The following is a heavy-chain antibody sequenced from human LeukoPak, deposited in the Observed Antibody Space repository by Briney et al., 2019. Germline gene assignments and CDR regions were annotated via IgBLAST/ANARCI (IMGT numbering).Heavy chain of an antibody. Sequence: PSETLSLTCTVSGGSISTSSYYWGWIRQPPGKGLEWIGSIYYSGSSFYNPSLKSRVTISVNTSKNQFSLKLSSVTAAETAVYYCARSLHISAPFDVWGQGTLVTVSS. CDR1: GGSISTSSYY. J-gene: IGHJ4*02. CDR2: IYYSGSS. D-gene: IGHD2-21*01. CDR3: ARSLHISAPFDV. V-gene: IGHV4-39*01.